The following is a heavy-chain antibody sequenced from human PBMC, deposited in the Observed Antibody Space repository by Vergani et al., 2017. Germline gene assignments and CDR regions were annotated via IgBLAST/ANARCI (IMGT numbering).Heavy chain of an antibody. Sequence: QVQLQESGPGLVKPSETLSLTCAVSGYSISSGYYWGWIRQPPGKGLEWIGSIYNSGSTYYNPSLKSRVTISVDTSKNQFSLKLSSVTAADTAVYYCARQLTYYDILTGYYPRGFDYWGQGTLVTVSS. CDR2: IYNSGST. J-gene: IGHJ4*02. CDR1: GYSISSGYY. V-gene: IGHV4-38-2*01. CDR3: ARQLTYYDILTGYYPRGFDY. D-gene: IGHD3-9*01.